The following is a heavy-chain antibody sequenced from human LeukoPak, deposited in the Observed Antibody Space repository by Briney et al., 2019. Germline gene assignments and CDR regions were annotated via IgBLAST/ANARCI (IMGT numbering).Heavy chain of an antibody. Sequence: GGSLRLSCAASGFTFSSFPMSWVRQAPGRGLEWVSATTASGVSTYYADSVKGRFTISRDNSKNTLYLQMNSLRAEDTAAYYCAKRGSREFDYWGQGTLVTVSS. CDR3: AKRGSREFDY. J-gene: IGHJ4*02. D-gene: IGHD6-13*01. V-gene: IGHV3-23*01. CDR2: TTASGVST. CDR1: GFTFSSFP.